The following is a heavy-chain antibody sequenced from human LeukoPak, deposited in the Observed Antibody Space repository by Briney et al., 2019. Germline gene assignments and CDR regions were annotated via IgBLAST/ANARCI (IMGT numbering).Heavy chain of an antibody. CDR2: IYTSGST. CDR1: GGSISSGSYY. J-gene: IGHJ5*02. Sequence: PSETLSLTCTVSGGSISSGSYYWSWIRQPAGKGLEWIGRIYTSGSTNYNPSLKSRVTISVDTSKNQFSLKVTSVTASDTAMYYCVRDHVSPGLSNWFDPWGQGTPVTASS. D-gene: IGHD3-16*01. V-gene: IGHV4-61*02. CDR3: VRDHVSPGLSNWFDP.